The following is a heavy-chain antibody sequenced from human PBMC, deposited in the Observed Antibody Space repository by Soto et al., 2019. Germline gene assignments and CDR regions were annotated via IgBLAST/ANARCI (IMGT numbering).Heavy chain of an antibody. Sequence: VQLVESGGDLVQPGGSLRLSCAASGFPFSRYWMHWVRQDPVKGLVWVSRINSDGSDIRYADAVKGRFTISRDNGKNTLYLQMNSLRVEDTAVYYCAESSTERGLGYWGQGTLVTVSS. CDR2: INSDGSDI. V-gene: IGHV3-74*01. CDR3: AESSTERGLGY. J-gene: IGHJ4*02. CDR1: GFPFSRYW. D-gene: IGHD2-8*02.